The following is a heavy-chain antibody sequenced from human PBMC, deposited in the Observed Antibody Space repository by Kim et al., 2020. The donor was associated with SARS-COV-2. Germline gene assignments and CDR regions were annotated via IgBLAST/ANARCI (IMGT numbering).Heavy chain of an antibody. CDR2: IYYSGST. V-gene: IGHV4-59*08. CDR1: GGSISSYY. Sequence: SETLSLTCTVSGGSISSYYWSWIRQPPGKGLEWIGYIYYSGSTNYNPSLKSRVTISVDTSKNQFSLKLSSVTAADTAVYYCARTTYYYDSSGHDYWGQGTLVTVSS. D-gene: IGHD3-22*01. CDR3: ARTTYYYDSSGHDY. J-gene: IGHJ4*02.